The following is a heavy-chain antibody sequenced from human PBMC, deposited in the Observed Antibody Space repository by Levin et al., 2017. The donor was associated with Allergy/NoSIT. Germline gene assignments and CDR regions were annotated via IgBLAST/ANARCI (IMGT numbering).Heavy chain of an antibody. D-gene: IGHD3-10*01. CDR2: ISYDGSNK. CDR1: GFTFSSYG. CDR3: AKGSLGDYLDY. J-gene: IGHJ4*02. Sequence: GGSLRLSCAASGFTFSSYGMHWVRQAPGKGLEWVAVISYDGSNKYYADSVKGRFTISRDNSKNTLYLQMNSLRAEDTAVYYCAKGSLGDYLDYWGQGTLVTVSS. V-gene: IGHV3-30*18.